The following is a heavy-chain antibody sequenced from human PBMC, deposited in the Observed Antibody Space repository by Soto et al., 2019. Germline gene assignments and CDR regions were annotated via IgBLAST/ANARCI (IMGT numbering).Heavy chain of an antibody. CDR3: ARGRFRRTWFDP. J-gene: IGHJ5*02. D-gene: IGHD3-16*01. CDR1: GYTFTNYD. Sequence: QVQLVQSGAEVKKPGASVKVSCKASGYTFTNYDIHWVRQATGQGLEWMGWMNPDSGNTGQSKQFQGRVTMTRDTSISTAYMEMSSLRFEGTAVYYCARGRFRRTWFDPWGQGTLVTVSS. CDR2: MNPDSGNT. V-gene: IGHV1-8*01.